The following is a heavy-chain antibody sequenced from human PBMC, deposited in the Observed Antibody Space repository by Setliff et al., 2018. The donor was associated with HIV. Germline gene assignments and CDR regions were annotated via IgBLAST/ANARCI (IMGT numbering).Heavy chain of an antibody. Sequence: GASVKVSCKASGGTFSSYAISWVRQAPGQGLEWMGGIIPIFGTANYAQKFQGRVTITTDESTSTAYMEPSSLRSEDTAVYYCARDLGGLWEVFDCWGQGTLVTVSS. CDR1: GGTFSSYA. D-gene: IGHD1-26*01. CDR2: IIPIFGTA. V-gene: IGHV1-69*05. J-gene: IGHJ4*02. CDR3: ARDLGGLWEVFDC.